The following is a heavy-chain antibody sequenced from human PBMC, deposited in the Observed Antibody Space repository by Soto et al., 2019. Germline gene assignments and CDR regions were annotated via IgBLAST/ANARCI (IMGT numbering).Heavy chain of an antibody. D-gene: IGHD2-15*01. V-gene: IGHV1-69*13. CDR2: IIPIFGTA. Sequence: AASVKVSCKASGGTFSSYAISWVRQAPGQGLEWMGGIIPIFGTANYAQKFQGRVTITADESTSTAYMELSSLRSEDTAVYYCARGDIVVVVAAQGAYFQHWGQGTLVTVSS. CDR1: GGTFSSYA. CDR3: ARGDIVVVVAAQGAYFQH. J-gene: IGHJ1*01.